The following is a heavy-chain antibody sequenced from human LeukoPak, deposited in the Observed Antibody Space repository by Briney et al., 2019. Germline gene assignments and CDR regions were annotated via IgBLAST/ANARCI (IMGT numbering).Heavy chain of an antibody. Sequence: PGGSLRLTCTASGFTFNSYSLNWVRQAPGTGLEWVSFISASSSVRYYADSVKGRFTISRDNAKNSLYLQMSSLRAEDTAVYYCARDRGRSYSEIDYWGQGTLVTVSS. CDR1: GFTFNSYS. J-gene: IGHJ4*02. CDR3: ARDRGRSYSEIDY. CDR2: ISASSSVR. V-gene: IGHV3-48*04. D-gene: IGHD1-26*01.